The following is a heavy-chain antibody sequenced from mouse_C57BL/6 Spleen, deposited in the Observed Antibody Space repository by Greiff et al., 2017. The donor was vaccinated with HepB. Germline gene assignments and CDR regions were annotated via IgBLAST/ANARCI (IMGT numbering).Heavy chain of an antibody. CDR2: IYPRDGST. Sequence: VQLQQSGPELVKPGASVKLSCKASGYTFTSYDINWVKQRPGQGLEWIGWIYPRDGSTKYNEKFKGKATVTVDTSSSTAYMELHSLTSEDSAVYFCAREFITTVVATDWYFDVWGTGTTVTVSS. V-gene: IGHV1-85*01. J-gene: IGHJ1*03. CDR3: AREFITTVVATDWYFDV. D-gene: IGHD1-1*01. CDR1: GYTFTSYD.